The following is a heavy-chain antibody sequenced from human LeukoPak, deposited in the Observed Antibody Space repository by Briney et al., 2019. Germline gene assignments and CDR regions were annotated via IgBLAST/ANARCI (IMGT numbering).Heavy chain of an antibody. D-gene: IGHD2-21*01. CDR2: IYDSGNT. J-gene: IGHJ6*02. CDR3: ARNVFRGMDV. Sequence: SETLSLTCTVSGGSISSWYWSWIRQPPGKGLEWIGYIYDSGNTNYNPSLKTRVTISVDTSKNQFSLKLSSVTAADTAVYYCARNVFRGMDVWGQGTTVTVSS. V-gene: IGHV4-59*01. CDR1: GGSISSWY.